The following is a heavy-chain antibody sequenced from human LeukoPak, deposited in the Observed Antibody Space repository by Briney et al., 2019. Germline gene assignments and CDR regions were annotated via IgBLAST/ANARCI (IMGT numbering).Heavy chain of an antibody. V-gene: IGHV3-21*01. CDR3: ARAKPKNMVRGLIMRRESRYYFDY. D-gene: IGHD3-10*01. CDR2: ITSSSSYI. Sequence: GGSLRLSCAASGFTFSSYNMNWVRQAPGKGLEWVSSITSSSSYIYYADSVKGRFTISRDNAKNSLYLQMNSLRAEDTAVYYCARAKPKNMVRGLIMRRESRYYFDYWGQGTLVTVSS. J-gene: IGHJ4*02. CDR1: GFTFSSYN.